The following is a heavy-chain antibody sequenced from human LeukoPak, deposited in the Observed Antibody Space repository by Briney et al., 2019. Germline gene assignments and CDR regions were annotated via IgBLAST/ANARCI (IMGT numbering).Heavy chain of an antibody. Sequence: GASVKVSCKASGGTFSSYAISWVRQAPGQGLEWMGGIIPIFGTANYAQKFQGRVTITADESTSTAYMELSSLRSEDTAVYYCARAKRTGSYYLYYGMDVWGQGTTVTVSS. CDR1: GGTFSSYA. CDR3: ARAKRTGSYYLYYGMDV. CDR2: IIPIFGTA. D-gene: IGHD1-26*01. J-gene: IGHJ6*02. V-gene: IGHV1-69*13.